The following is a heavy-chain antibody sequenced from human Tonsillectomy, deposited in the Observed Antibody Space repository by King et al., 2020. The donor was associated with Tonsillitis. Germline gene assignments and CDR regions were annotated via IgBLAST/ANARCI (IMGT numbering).Heavy chain of an antibody. CDR2: IDCNNGDT. J-gene: IGHJ3*02. D-gene: IGHD4-23*01. CDR3: ARMVTPVVTGAFDI. CDR1: GYIFSDYY. Sequence: VQLVESGAEVKKPGASVTVSCKTSGYIFSDYYIHWVRQAPGQGLECLGGIDCNNGDTNYAQKFQGRVTMTRDTSITTAYMELDTLRSDDTALYYCARMVTPVVTGAFDIWGQGTMVTVSS. V-gene: IGHV1-2*02.